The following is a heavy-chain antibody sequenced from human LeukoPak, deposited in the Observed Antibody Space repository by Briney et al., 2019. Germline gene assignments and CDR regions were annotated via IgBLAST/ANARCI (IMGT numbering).Heavy chain of an antibody. CDR1: GGTFSSYA. CDR2: IIPIFGTA. CDR3: ARDPSSGYYYVN. D-gene: IGHD3-22*01. J-gene: IGHJ4*02. Sequence: SVKVSCKASGGTFSSYAISWVRQAPGQGLEWMGGIIPIFGTANYAQKFQGRVTMTRDTSISTAYMELSRLRSDDTAVYYCARDPSSGYYYVNWGQGTLVTVSS. V-gene: IGHV1-69*05.